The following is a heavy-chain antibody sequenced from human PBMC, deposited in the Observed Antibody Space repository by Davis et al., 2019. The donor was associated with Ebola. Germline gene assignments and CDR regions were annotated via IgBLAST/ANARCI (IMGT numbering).Heavy chain of an antibody. V-gene: IGHV4-39*01. D-gene: IGHD2-2*01. CDR2: IYYSGST. J-gene: IGHJ4*02. CDR3: AVVPAADY. CDR1: GGSISSSSYY. Sequence: PSETLSLTCTVSGGSISSSSYYWGWIRQPPGKGLEWIGSIYYSGSTYYNPSLKSRVTISVDTSKNQFSLKLSSVTAADTAVYYCAVVPAADYWGQGTLVTVSS.